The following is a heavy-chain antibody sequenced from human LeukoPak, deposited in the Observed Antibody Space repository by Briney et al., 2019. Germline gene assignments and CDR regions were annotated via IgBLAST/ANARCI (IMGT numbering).Heavy chain of an antibody. D-gene: IGHD6-19*01. CDR1: GGSISSGDYY. V-gene: IGHV4-4*02. Sequence: PSETPSLTRTVSGGSISSGDYYWSWVRQPPGKGLEWIGEIYHSGSTNYNPSLKSRVTISVDKSKNQFSLKLSSVTAADTAVYYCAGRASSGWSFDWFDPWGQGTLVTVSS. CDR3: AGRASSGWSFDWFDP. J-gene: IGHJ5*02. CDR2: IYHSGST.